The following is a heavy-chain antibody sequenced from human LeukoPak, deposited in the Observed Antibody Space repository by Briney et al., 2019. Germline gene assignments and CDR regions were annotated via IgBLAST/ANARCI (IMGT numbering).Heavy chain of an antibody. CDR2: ISGSGDTT. J-gene: IGHJ4*02. CDR3: AKDRSTYGSGSQGEDS. CDR1: GFIFSNYA. Sequence: GGSLRLSCAASGFIFSNYAMTWARQAPGKGLEWASAISGSGDTTHYADSVKGRFTISRDNSKNTLYLQMNSLRAEDTAVYYCAKDRSTYGSGSQGEDSWGQGTLVTVSS. V-gene: IGHV3-23*01. D-gene: IGHD3-10*01.